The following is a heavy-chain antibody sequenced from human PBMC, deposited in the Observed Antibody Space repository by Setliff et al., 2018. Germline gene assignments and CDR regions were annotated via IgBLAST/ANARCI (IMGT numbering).Heavy chain of an antibody. D-gene: IGHD3-16*02. CDR3: ARSGDYIWGSYRPYYFDH. J-gene: IGHJ4*02. CDR2: IYYSGST. Sequence: PSETLSLTCTVSGGSISSSSYYWGWIRQSPGKGLEWIGSIYYSGSTYYNPSLKSRVTISVDTSKNQFSLKLSSVTAADTAVYYCARSGDYIWGSYRPYYFDHWGQGTLVTVSS. CDR1: GGSISSSSYY. V-gene: IGHV4-39*07.